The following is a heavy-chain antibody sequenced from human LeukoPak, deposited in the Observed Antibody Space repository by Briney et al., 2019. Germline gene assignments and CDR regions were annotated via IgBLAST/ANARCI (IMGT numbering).Heavy chain of an antibody. Sequence: GGSLRLSCAASGFTFSDAWMSWVRQAPGKGLEWVGRITDGGTTDYAAPVKGRFTISRDDSKNTLYLQMNSLKTEDTAVYYCSTELWFDPWGQGTLVTVSS. CDR2: ITDGGTT. CDR3: STELWFDP. J-gene: IGHJ5*02. CDR1: GFTFSDAW. V-gene: IGHV3-15*01.